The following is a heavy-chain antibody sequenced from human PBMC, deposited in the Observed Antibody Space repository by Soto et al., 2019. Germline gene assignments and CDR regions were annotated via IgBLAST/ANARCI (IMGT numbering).Heavy chain of an antibody. J-gene: IGHJ5*02. V-gene: IGHV4-39*01. CDR1: GGSIRDDRYY. Sequence: QLQLQESGPGLVKPSETLSLTCTVSGGSIRDDRYYWGWIRQPPGKGLEWIGSIYYSGTSSYNPSLKSRVTMSGDTSKKQLSLRLSSVTAADTAVYYCARLHCDSPNCVPLDPWGQGTLVIVSS. CDR2: IYYSGTS. CDR3: ARLHCDSPNCVPLDP. D-gene: IGHD2-2*01.